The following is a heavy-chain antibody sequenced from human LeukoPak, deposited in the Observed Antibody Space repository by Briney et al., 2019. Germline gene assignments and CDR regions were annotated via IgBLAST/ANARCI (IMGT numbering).Heavy chain of an antibody. CDR2: INPSGGST. CDR1: GYTFTSYY. Sequence: ASAKVSCKASGYTFTSYYMHWVRQAPGQGLEWMGIINPSGGSTSYAQKFQGRVTMTRDTSTSTVYMELSSLRSEDTAVYYCARELAGDYYDSSGYYPFDYWGQGTLVTVSS. CDR3: ARELAGDYYDSSGYYPFDY. D-gene: IGHD3-22*01. V-gene: IGHV1-46*01. J-gene: IGHJ4*02.